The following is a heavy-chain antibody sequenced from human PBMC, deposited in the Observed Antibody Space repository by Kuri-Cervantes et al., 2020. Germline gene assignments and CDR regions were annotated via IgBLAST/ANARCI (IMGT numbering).Heavy chain of an antibody. CDR2: IYYSGST. CDR1: GGSISSYY. CDR3: ARAQNYYGMDV. Sequence: SETLSLTCTVSGGSISSYYWSWIRQPPGKGLEWIGYIYYSGSTNYNPSLKSRVTISVDTSKNLFSLKLSSVTAVDTAVYYCARAQNYYGMDVWGQGTTVTVSS. J-gene: IGHJ6*02. V-gene: IGHV4-59*01.